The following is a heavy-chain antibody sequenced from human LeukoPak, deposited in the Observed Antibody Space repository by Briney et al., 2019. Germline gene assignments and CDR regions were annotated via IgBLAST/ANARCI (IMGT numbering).Heavy chain of an antibody. J-gene: IGHJ4*02. D-gene: IGHD3-22*01. CDR3: ARDTYYYDSSGRAPFDY. CDR1: GGSISSSSYY. V-gene: IGHV4-39*07. Sequence: SETLSLTCTVSGGSISSSSYYWGWIRQPPGKGLEWIGSIYYSGSTYYNPFLKSRVTISVDTSKNQFSLKLSSVTAADTAVYYCARDTYYYDSSGRAPFDYWGQGTLVTVSS. CDR2: IYYSGST.